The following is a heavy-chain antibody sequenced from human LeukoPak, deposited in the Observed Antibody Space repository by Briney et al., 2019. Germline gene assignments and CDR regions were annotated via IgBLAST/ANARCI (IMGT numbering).Heavy chain of an antibody. Sequence: GGSLRLSCAASGFAFSSNWMHWVRQAPGKGLVWVSHISTDARTITYADFVKGRFTISRDNAKNTLYLQMNSLRAEDTAVYYCAKMLNTGHAHAALDYWGQGTLVTVSS. CDR2: ISTDARTI. CDR3: AKMLNTGHAHAALDY. CDR1: GFAFSSNW. V-gene: IGHV3-74*01. J-gene: IGHJ4*02. D-gene: IGHD2-8*02.